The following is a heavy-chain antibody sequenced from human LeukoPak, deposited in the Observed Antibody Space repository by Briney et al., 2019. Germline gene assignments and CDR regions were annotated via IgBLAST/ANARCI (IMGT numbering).Heavy chain of an antibody. J-gene: IGHJ3*02. D-gene: IGHD3-10*01. CDR2: INDSGSP. Sequence: SETLSLTCKVSGGSFSGYHWTWIRQSPGTGLDYIGEINDSGSPVYNPSLKSRVTISVDTSKNEFSMSLTSVTAADTAVYYCAKSNGYGLVDIWGQGTMVTVSS. CDR1: GGSFSGYH. CDR3: AKSNGYGLVDI. V-gene: IGHV4-34*01.